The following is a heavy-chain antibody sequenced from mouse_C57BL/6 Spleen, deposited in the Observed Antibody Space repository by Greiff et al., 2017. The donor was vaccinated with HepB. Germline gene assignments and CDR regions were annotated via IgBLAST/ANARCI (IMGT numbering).Heavy chain of an antibody. CDR1: GFTFSDYY. D-gene: IGHD1-1*01. Sequence: EVQVVESEGGLVQPGSSMKLSCTASGFTFSDYYMAWVRQVPDKGLEWVANINYDGSSTYYLDSLKSRFIISRDNAKNILYLQMSSLKSEDTATYYCARGVVPMDYWGQGTSVTVSS. V-gene: IGHV5-16*01. J-gene: IGHJ4*01. CDR3: ARGVVPMDY. CDR2: INYDGSST.